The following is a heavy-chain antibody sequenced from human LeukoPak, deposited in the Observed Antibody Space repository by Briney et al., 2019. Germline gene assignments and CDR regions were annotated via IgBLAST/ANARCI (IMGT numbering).Heavy chain of an antibody. J-gene: IGHJ4*02. CDR1: GYTFTSYG. CDR2: ISAYNGNT. V-gene: IGHV1-18*01. Sequence: ASVKVSCKASGYTFTSYGISWVRQAPGQGLEWMGWISAYNGNTNYAQKLQGRVTMTTDTSTSTAYMELRSLRSDDTAVYYCARDLFPTIFGVVTDPPGYWGQGTLVTVSS. CDR3: ARDLFPTIFGVVTDPPGY. D-gene: IGHD3-3*01.